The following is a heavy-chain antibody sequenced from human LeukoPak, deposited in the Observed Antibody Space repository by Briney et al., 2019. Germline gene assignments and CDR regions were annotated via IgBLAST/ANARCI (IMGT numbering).Heavy chain of an antibody. V-gene: IGHV3-7*01. Sequence: GGSLRLSCAASGFTFSNYWMTWVRQAPGKGLEWVAIIKQEGGETYYAESVKGRFTISRDNAKNSLFLEMNSPRDDDTAVYYCARGGIHSGYYHFDSWGRGTPVSVSS. CDR3: ARGGIHSGYYHFDS. CDR1: GFTFSNYW. D-gene: IGHD3-22*01. J-gene: IGHJ4*02. CDR2: IKQEGGET.